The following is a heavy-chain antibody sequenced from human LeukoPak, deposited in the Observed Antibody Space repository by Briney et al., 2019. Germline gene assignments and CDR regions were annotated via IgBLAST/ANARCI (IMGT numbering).Heavy chain of an antibody. CDR2: INPKSGGT. V-gene: IGHV1-2*02. CDR1: GYSFTGYY. D-gene: IGHD3-10*01. CDR3: ARNLWFGESSDAFDM. J-gene: IGHJ3*02. Sequence: ASVKVSCKASGYSFTGYYMHWVRQAPGQGLEWMGWINPKSGGTNYAQKFQGRVTMTRDTSISTAYMEMSRLRSDDTAVYYCARNLWFGESSDAFDMWGQGTMVTVSS.